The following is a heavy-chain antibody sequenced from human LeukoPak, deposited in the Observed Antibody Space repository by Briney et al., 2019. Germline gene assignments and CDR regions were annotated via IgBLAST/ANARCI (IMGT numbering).Heavy chain of an antibody. D-gene: IGHD3-3*01. CDR3: AKGQGGGVFGFLEWLSLDS. CDR2: IGGRGSRT. Sequence: GGSLRLSCVASGFPFSSYAMTWVRQAPGKGLDWVSAIGGRGSRTYSADSLKGRFTIYRDNSKNTLYLQMNSLRAEDTAVYYCAKGQGGGVFGFLEWLSLDSWGQGTLVTVS. CDR1: GFPFSSYA. J-gene: IGHJ4*02. V-gene: IGHV3-23*01.